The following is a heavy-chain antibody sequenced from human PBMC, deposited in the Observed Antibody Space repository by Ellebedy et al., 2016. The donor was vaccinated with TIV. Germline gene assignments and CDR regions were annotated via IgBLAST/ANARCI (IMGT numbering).Heavy chain of an antibody. CDR1: GFMFSTYV. J-gene: IGHJ4*02. CDR2: ISRSGDNT. V-gene: IGHV3-23*01. D-gene: IGHD3-3*01. CDR3: AKDQAYVTNFGGGPSRY. Sequence: GGSLRLSXEASGFMFSTYVMSWVRQTPEKGLEWVSSISRSGDNTNDADSVKGRFTISRDNSKNTLFLQMNSLRAEDTAVYYCAKDQAYVTNFGGGPSRYWGQGTLVTVSS.